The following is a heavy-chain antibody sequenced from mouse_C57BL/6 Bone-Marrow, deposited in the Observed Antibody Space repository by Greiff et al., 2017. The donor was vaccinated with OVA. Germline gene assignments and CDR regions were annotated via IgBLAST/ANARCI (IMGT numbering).Heavy chain of an antibody. J-gene: IGHJ2*01. Sequence: VMLVESGPGLVAPSQSLSITCTVSGFSLTSYGVHWVRQPPGKGLEWLVVIWSDGSTTYNSAPKSRLSISKDNSKSQVFLKMNSRRTDDAAMYICARGRACGNYAYFDYWGQGTTLTVSS. CDR1: GFSLTSYG. V-gene: IGHV2-6*03. CDR2: IWSDGST. CDR3: ARGRACGNYAYFDY. D-gene: IGHD2-1*01.